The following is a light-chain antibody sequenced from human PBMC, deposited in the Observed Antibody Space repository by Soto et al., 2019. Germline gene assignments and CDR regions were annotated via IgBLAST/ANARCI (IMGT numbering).Light chain of an antibody. Sequence: QSVLTQPPSASGTPGQRVTISCSGSSSNIGSNYVYWYQQLPGTAPKLLIYRNNQRPSGVPDRFSGSKSGTSASLAISGPRSEDEADYYCAAWDDSLGGYFFGTGTKVTVL. V-gene: IGLV1-47*01. CDR2: RNN. J-gene: IGLJ1*01. CDR1: SSNIGSNY. CDR3: AAWDDSLGGYF.